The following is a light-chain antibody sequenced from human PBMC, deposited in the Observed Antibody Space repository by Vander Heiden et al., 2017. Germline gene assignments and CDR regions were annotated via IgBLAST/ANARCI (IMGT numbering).Light chain of an antibody. CDR3: QQYNSYPYT. J-gene: IGKJ2*01. CDR2: KAS. V-gene: IGKV1-5*03. Sequence: SHMTLSPSTLCASVRDRVTITCRASQSISSWLAWYQQKPGKAPKLLIYKASSLESGVPSRFSGSGSGTEFTLTISSLQPDDFATYYCQQYNSYPYTFGQGTKLEIK. CDR1: QSISSW.